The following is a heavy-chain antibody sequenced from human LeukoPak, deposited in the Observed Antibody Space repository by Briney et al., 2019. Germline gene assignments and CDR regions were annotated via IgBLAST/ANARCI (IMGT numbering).Heavy chain of an antibody. CDR1: GFTFSSYN. CDR3: ARDEDEGSQLWLRPRSKSHGVFDY. CDR2: ITSS. D-gene: IGHD5-18*01. Sequence: GGSLRLSCAASGFTFSSYNMNWVRQAPGKGLEWVSSITSSNADSVKGRFTISRDNARNSLYLQMNSLRAEDTAVYYCARDEDEGSQLWLRPRSKSHGVFDYWGQGTLVTVSS. V-gene: IGHV3-21*01. J-gene: IGHJ4*02.